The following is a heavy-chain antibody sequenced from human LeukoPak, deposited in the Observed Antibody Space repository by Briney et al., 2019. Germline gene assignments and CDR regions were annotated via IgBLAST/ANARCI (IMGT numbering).Heavy chain of an antibody. CDR2: ISSSGSTT. CDR3: ARDESSGYSSRGVFDI. V-gene: IGHV3-48*04. J-gene: IGHJ3*02. Sequence: PGGSLRLSCAASGFTFSSYSMNWVRQAPGKGLEWVSYISSSGSTTYYADSVKGRFTISRDNAKNSLYLQMNSLRAEDTAVYYCARDESSGYSSRGVFDIWGQGTMVTVSS. CDR1: GFTFSSYS. D-gene: IGHD3-22*01.